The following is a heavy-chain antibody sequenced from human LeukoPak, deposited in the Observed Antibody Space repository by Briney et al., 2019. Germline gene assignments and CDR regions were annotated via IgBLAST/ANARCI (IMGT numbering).Heavy chain of an antibody. J-gene: IGHJ6*02. V-gene: IGHV3-11*01. CDR2: ISSSGSTI. Sequence: GGSLRLSCAASGFTFSDYYMSWIRQAPGKGLEWVSYISSSGSTIYYADSVKGRFTISRDNSKNTLYLQMNSLRAEDTAVYYCAREGGSGSYYYYYGMDVWDQGTTVTVSS. CDR1: GFTFSDYY. D-gene: IGHD1-26*01. CDR3: AREGGSGSYYYYYGMDV.